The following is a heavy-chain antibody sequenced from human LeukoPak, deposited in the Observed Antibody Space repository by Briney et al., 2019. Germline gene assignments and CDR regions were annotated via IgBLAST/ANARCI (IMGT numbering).Heavy chain of an antibody. CDR1: GYTFTSYY. CDR2: INPSGGST. J-gene: IGHJ4*02. D-gene: IGHD3-22*01. CDR3: ARGAAQDYYDSSGYYYFDY. V-gene: IGHV1-46*01. Sequence: ASVKVSCKASGYTFTSYYMHWVRQAPGQGLEWMGIINPSGGSTSYAQKFQGRVTMTSDTSTSTVYMELSSLRSEDTAVYYCARGAAQDYYDSSGYYYFDYWGQGTLVTVSS.